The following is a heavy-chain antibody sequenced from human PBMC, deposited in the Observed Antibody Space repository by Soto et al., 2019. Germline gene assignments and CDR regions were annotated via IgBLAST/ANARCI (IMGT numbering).Heavy chain of an antibody. V-gene: IGHV3-23*01. D-gene: IGHD3-16*02. J-gene: IGHJ6*02. Sequence: PGGSLRLSCAASGFTFSSYAMSWVRQAPGKGLEWVSAISGSGGSTYYADSVKGRFTISRDNSKNTLYLQMSSLRAEDTAVYYCAKVPSYDYVWGNYHFYGMDVWGQGTSVTVSS. CDR3: AKVPSYDYVWGNYHFYGMDV. CDR2: ISGSGGST. CDR1: GFTFSSYA.